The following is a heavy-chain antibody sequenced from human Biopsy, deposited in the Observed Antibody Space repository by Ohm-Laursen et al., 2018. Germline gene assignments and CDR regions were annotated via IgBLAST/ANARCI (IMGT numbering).Heavy chain of an antibody. Sequence: SSVKVSCNASGYSFTSYYMHWVRQAPGQGLEWMGMINPSGSTTSYPQIFQDRVTMTRDTSKSTVHMELSSLRSADTAVYFCARNTGWYGDLYYFDYWGRGTLVTVSS. CDR1: GYSFTSYY. D-gene: IGHD6-19*01. CDR2: INPSGSTT. V-gene: IGHV1-46*01. CDR3: ARNTGWYGDLYYFDY. J-gene: IGHJ4*02.